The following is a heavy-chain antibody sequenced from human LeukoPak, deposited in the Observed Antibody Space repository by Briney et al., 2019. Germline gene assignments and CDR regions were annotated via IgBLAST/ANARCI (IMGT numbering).Heavy chain of an antibody. D-gene: IGHD3-16*01. CDR3: ARESFQEYYFDY. J-gene: IGHJ4*02. CDR1: GFNFSSYS. CDR2: VSTSSRTI. V-gene: IGHV3-48*01. Sequence: GGSLRLSCAASGFNFSSYSMNWVRQAPGKGLEWVSYVSTSSRTIYYADSVKGRFTISRDNAKNSLFLQMNSLRAEDTAVYYCARESFQEYYFDYWGQGTLVTVSS.